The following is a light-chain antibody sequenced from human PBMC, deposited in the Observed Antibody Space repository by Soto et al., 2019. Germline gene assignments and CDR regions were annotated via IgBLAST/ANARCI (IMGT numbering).Light chain of an antibody. V-gene: IGKV3-20*01. CDR1: HSVSSSY. CDR3: QQIRA. Sequence: EIVLPQSPGTLSLSPGERATLSCRASHSVSSSYLAWYQQKPGQAPRLLIYGASSRATGIPDRFSGSGSGTDFSLAISRLEPDDLAVYYRQQIRAIGQGTKVDIK. CDR2: GAS. J-gene: IGKJ1*01.